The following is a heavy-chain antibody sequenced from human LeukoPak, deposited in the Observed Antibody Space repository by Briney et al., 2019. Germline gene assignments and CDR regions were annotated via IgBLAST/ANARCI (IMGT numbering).Heavy chain of an antibody. Sequence: PSETLSLTCTVSGGSITNYYWSWIRQSPGKGLEWIGYIFYSGDTIYSPSLKSRITISVDTSKNQFSLKLNSVTAADTAVYYCARNHGGWFDSWGQGTLVTVSS. CDR1: GGSITNYY. CDR2: IFYSGDT. J-gene: IGHJ5*01. D-gene: IGHD4-23*01. V-gene: IGHV4-59*01. CDR3: ARNHGGWFDS.